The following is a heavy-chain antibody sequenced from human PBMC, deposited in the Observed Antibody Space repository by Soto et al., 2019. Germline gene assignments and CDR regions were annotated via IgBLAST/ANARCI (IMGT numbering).Heavy chain of an antibody. D-gene: IGHD3-10*01. CDR1: GGSITSSSYY. Sequence: SETLSLTCSVSGGSITSSSYYWGWIRQPPGKGLEWIGSIYYSGSTYYNPSLKSRVTISVDTSKNQFSLKLSSVTAADTAVYYCARNRGYYYGSGSYFWFDPWGQGTLVTVSS. J-gene: IGHJ5*02. V-gene: IGHV4-39*01. CDR2: IYYSGST. CDR3: ARNRGYYYGSGSYFWFDP.